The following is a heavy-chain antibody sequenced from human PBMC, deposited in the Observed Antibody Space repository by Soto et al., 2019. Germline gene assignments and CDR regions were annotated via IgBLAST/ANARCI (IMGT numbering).Heavy chain of an antibody. CDR1: GFTFSGYT. CDR3: ARAKQFVRLSTSMDY. V-gene: IGHV3-48*02. CDR2: IPYSSSAM. Sequence: PGGSLRLSCAASGFTFSGYTMNWVRQAPGKGLEWVASIPYSSSAMFFGDTVKSRFTISRENAKKSIYMQKTNQRDEDSAVNYCARAKQFVRLSTSMDYWGQGTMVTVYS. J-gene: IGHJ4*02. D-gene: IGHD1-26*01.